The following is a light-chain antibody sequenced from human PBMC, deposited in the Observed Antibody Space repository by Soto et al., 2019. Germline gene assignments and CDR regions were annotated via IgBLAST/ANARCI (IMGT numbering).Light chain of an antibody. V-gene: IGKV1-33*01. J-gene: IGKJ4*01. CDR3: QQYENAPPT. CDR2: AAS. Sequence: DIQMTQSPSSLSASVGDRVTITCQASQDIDNYLNWYQQKPGKAPKLLIHAASNLETGVPSRFSGSGSGTDFTFTISSLLPEDIATYYCQQYENAPPTFGGGTKVEIK. CDR1: QDIDNY.